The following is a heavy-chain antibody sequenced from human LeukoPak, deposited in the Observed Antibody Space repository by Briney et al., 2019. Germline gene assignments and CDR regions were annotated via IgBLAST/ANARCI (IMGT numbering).Heavy chain of an antibody. D-gene: IGHD3-10*01. CDR1: GGSISSDSSY. J-gene: IGHJ5*02. CDR2: INYRGST. V-gene: IGHV4-39*02. CDR3: ARDINRITKNWFDP. Sequence: SETLSLTCTVSGGSISSDSSYWAWIRQPPGKGLEWIGTINYRGSTYYNPSLRRRVTLSVDTSKNQFSLKLSSVTAADTAVYYCARDINRITKNWFDPWGQGTLVTVSS.